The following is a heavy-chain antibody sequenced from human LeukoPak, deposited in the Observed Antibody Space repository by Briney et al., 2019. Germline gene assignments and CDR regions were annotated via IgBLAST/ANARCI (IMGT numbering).Heavy chain of an antibody. V-gene: IGHV1-18*04. Sequence: ASVKVSCKASGYTFTSYGISWVRQAPGQGLEWMGWISAYNGNANYAQKLQGRVTMTTDTSTSTAYMELRSLRSDDTAVYYCARFFSRTRLVDYWGQGTLVTVSS. J-gene: IGHJ4*02. CDR2: ISAYNGNA. D-gene: IGHD1-14*01. CDR1: GYTFTSYG. CDR3: ARFFSRTRLVDY.